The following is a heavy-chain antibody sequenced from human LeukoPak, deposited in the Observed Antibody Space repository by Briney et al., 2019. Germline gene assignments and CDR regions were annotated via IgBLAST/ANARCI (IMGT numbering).Heavy chain of an antibody. J-gene: IGHJ4*02. D-gene: IGHD3-22*01. Sequence: SETLSLTCAVSGGSISSSNWWSWVRQPPGKGLEWIGEIYHSGSTNYNPSLKSPVIISVDKSKNQFSLMLSSVTAADTAVYYCARGYDSSAYYPFNYWGQGTLVTVSS. CDR3: ARGYDSSAYYPFNY. CDR2: IYHSGST. CDR1: GGSISSSNW. V-gene: IGHV4-4*02.